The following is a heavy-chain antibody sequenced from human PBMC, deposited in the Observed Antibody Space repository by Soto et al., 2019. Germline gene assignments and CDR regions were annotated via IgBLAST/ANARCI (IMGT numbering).Heavy chain of an antibody. CDR1: GDSITNNNW. D-gene: IGHD3-10*01. Sequence: QVQLQESGPGLVKPSGTLSLTCAVSGDSITNNNWWTWLRQSPGKGLEWIGEMHHGGNPDYNPSLRSRVTISVDKSKNQFALHLSSVTAADSAVYYCARTSGGTYPFDPWGQGTLVTVSS. CDR3: ARTSGGTYPFDP. J-gene: IGHJ5*02. V-gene: IGHV4-4*02. CDR2: MHHGGNP.